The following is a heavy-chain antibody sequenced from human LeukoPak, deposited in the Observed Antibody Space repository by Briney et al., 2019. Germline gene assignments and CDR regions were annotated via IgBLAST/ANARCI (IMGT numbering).Heavy chain of an antibody. CDR3: AKKGVAVTSRGAYFDY. Sequence: GGSLRLSCAASGFTFSSFVVSWVRQAPGKGLERVSSISGDGERTYYADSVKGRFTISRDNSKNTLYLQMNSLRAEDTAVYYCAKKGVAVTSRGAYFDYWGQGTLVTVSS. V-gene: IGHV3-23*01. D-gene: IGHD4-17*01. J-gene: IGHJ4*02. CDR1: GFTFSSFV. CDR2: ISGDGERT.